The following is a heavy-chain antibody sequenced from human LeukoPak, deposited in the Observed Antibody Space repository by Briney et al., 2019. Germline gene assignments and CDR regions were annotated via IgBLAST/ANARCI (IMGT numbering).Heavy chain of an antibody. J-gene: IGHJ6*03. V-gene: IGHV4-39*07. CDR3: ARLPRGSSPDYFYYYMDV. CDR2: VYYSGTT. D-gene: IGHD6-6*01. CDR1: GGSITSTNYY. Sequence: PSETLSLTCTVSGGSITSTNYYWPWIRQPPGKGPEWIGSVYYSGTTYYNPSLMSRATVSVDTSKNQFSLKLSSVTAADTAVYYCARLPRGSSPDYFYYYMDVWGKGMMVTVSS.